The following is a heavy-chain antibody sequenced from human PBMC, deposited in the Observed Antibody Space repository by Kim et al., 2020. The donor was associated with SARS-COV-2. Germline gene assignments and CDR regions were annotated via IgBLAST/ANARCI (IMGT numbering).Heavy chain of an antibody. D-gene: IGHD2-2*02. V-gene: IGHV4-31*03. CDR3: ARDRNTGDFDL. J-gene: IGHJ4*02. CDR1: GGSVTSGDDY. Sequence: SETLSLTCSVSGGSVTSGDDYWTWIRQHPVKGLEWIGYIYDSVTVRSHPSLKSRVTISVDTSKNQFSLKLTSVTAADTAVYFCARDRNTGDFDLWGQGTLVTVSS. CDR2: IYDSVTV.